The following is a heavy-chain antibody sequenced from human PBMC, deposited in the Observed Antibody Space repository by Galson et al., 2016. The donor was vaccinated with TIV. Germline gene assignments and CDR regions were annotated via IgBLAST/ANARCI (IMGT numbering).Heavy chain of an antibody. D-gene: IGHD3-10*01. Sequence: SVKVSCKASGYSFTDHYFHWVRQAPGQGLEWMGGIDPKNGDTDYAQNFQGRVTMTRDTSISTAYMELTRLASDDAAVYFCARGGPSYDVQWFGPWGQGTLVTVSS. CDR3: ARGGPSYDVQWFGP. J-gene: IGHJ5*02. CDR2: IDPKNGDT. V-gene: IGHV1-2*02. CDR1: GYSFTDHY.